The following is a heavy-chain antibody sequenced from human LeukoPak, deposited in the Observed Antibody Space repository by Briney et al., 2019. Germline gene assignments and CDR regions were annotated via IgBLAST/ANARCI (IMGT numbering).Heavy chain of an antibody. V-gene: IGHV1-2*02. CDR2: INPNSGGT. D-gene: IGHD3-10*01. J-gene: IGHJ4*02. CDR3: ARCHYYGSGNYVRVYSPDY. Sequence: ASVKVSCKGSAYTFTDYYINWVRQAPGQGLEWMGWINPNSGGTNYAQKFQGRVTMTTDTSTSTAYMELRSLRSDDTAVYYCARCHYYGSGNYVRVYSPDYWGQGTLVTVSS. CDR1: AYTFTDYY.